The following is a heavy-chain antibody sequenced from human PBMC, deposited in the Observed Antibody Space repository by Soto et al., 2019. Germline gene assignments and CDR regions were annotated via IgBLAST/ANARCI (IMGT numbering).Heavy chain of an antibody. D-gene: IGHD3-3*01. CDR2: IYYSGST. CDR1: GGSISSYY. Sequence: SETLSLTCTVSGGSISSYYWSWIRQPPGKGLEWIGYIYYSGSTNYNPSLKSRVTISVDTSKNQFSLKLSSVTAADTAVYYCAREKNDFWSGFQTGSYYYYGMDVWGQGTTVTVSS. J-gene: IGHJ6*02. CDR3: AREKNDFWSGFQTGSYYYYGMDV. V-gene: IGHV4-59*01.